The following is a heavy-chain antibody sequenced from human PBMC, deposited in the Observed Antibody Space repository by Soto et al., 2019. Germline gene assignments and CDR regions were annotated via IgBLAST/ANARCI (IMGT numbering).Heavy chain of an antibody. V-gene: IGHV1-69*13. CDR1: GYTFTSYG. J-gene: IGHJ6*02. Sequence: SVKVSCKASGYTFTSYGISWVRQAPGQGLEWMGWIIANYGEANYAQKFQGRVTITADESTSTAYMELSSLRSEDTAVYYCARDRPVAGTVEGYYYYGMDVWGQGITVTVSS. D-gene: IGHD6-19*01. CDR2: IIANYGEA. CDR3: ARDRPVAGTVEGYYYYGMDV.